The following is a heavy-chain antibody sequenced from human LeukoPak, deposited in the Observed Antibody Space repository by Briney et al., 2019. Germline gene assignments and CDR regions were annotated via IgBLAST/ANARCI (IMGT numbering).Heavy chain of an antibody. CDR2: IIPIFGTA. D-gene: IGHD6-6*01. Sequence: SVKVSCKASGGTFSSYAISWVRQAPGQGLEWMGGIIPIFGTANYAQKFQGRVTITADESTSTACVELSSLRSEDTAVYYCARLPVWIAARPYYYYGMDVWGQGTTVTVSS. V-gene: IGHV1-69*13. CDR3: ARLPVWIAARPYYYYGMDV. CDR1: GGTFSSYA. J-gene: IGHJ6*02.